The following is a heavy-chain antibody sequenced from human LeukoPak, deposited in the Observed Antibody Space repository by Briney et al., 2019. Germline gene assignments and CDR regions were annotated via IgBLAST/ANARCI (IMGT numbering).Heavy chain of an antibody. CDR1: GGTFSSYA. V-gene: IGHV1-69*04. D-gene: IGHD6-13*01. CDR3: ARVPGSSSSWYSYYFDY. Sequence: SVKVSCKASGGTFSSYAISWARQAPGQGLEWMGRIIPILGIANYAQKFQGRVTITADKSTSTAYMELSSLRSEDTAVYYCARVPGSSSSWYSYYFDYWGQGTLVTVSS. CDR2: IIPILGIA. J-gene: IGHJ4*02.